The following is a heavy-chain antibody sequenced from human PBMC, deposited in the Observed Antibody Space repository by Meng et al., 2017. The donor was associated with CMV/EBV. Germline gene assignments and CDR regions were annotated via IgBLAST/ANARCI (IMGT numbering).Heavy chain of an antibody. Sequence: ASVKVSCKASGYVFTSYDINWVRQAPGQGLEWLGWISVYKGDTNYAQKVQGRVTLTADTSTSTAYMELRGLRSDDTAVYYCARAGSSSSSAGIDYWGQGTLVTVSS. CDR3: ARAGSSSSSAGIDY. CDR2: ISVYKGDT. J-gene: IGHJ4*02. V-gene: IGHV1-18*01. CDR1: GYVFTSYD. D-gene: IGHD6-6*01.